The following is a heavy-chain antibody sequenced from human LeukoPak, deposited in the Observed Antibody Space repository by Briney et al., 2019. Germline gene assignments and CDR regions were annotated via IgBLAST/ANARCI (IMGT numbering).Heavy chain of an antibody. J-gene: IGHJ6*02. CDR1: GFTFSTYG. CDR3: ARETHVDTAMPRAWNYGMDV. V-gene: IGHV3-48*04. D-gene: IGHD5-18*01. CDR2: ISSSGSTI. Sequence: GMSLRLSCAASGFTFSTYGMPWVRQAPGKGLEWVSYISSSGSTIYYADSVKGRFTISRDNAKNSLYLQMNSLRAEDTAVYYCARETHVDTAMPRAWNYGMDVWGQGTTVTVSS.